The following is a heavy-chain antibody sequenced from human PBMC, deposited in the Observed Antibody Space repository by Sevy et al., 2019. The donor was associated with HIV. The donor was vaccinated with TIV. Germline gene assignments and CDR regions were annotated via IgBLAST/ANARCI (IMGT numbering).Heavy chain of an antibody. D-gene: IGHD3-16*02. Sequence: GGSLRLSCVASGFSFSNYAMHWVRQAPGKGLEWVAVIWNDGNDKSYADSVKGRFTISRDNAKNTLYLQMNSLRAEDTAIYYCATEYNNRYDYWGQGTMVTVSS. CDR2: IWNDGNDK. J-gene: IGHJ4*02. CDR3: ATEYNNRYDY. CDR1: GFSFSNYA. V-gene: IGHV3-33*01.